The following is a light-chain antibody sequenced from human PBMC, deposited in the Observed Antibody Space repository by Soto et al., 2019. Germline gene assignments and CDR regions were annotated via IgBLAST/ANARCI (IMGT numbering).Light chain of an antibody. CDR3: QHYDTYSGT. CDR2: RAS. J-gene: IGKJ3*01. Sequence: DIQMTQSPSTLSASVGDRVTITCRASQNINTWLAWYQQKPGKAPKLLIYRASSLESGVPSRFSGSGSGTEFTLTISSLQPEDFSTYDCQHYDTYSGTFGPGTKVDVK. CDR1: QNINTW. V-gene: IGKV1-5*03.